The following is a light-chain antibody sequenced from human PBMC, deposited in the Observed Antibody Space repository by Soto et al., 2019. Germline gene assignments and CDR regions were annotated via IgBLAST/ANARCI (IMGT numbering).Light chain of an antibody. CDR2: AAS. Sequence: DIQMTQSPSSLSASVGDRVTITCLASQDINRWLAWYQQKPGKAPKLLIYAASTLQSGVPSRFSGSGSGTDFTLTISSLQSEDFATYYCQQLNSYPITFGQGTRLEIK. CDR1: QDINRW. V-gene: IGKV1-9*01. J-gene: IGKJ5*01. CDR3: QQLNSYPIT.